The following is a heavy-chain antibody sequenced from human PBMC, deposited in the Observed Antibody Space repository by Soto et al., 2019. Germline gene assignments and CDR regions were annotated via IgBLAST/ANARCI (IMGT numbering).Heavy chain of an antibody. D-gene: IGHD2-15*01. CDR2: IYHGGST. J-gene: IGHJ4*02. V-gene: IGHV4-30-2*01. CDR1: CASVTRDVNC. CDR3: AREVDGPSHFDD. Sequence: SETLSLTCSVSCASVTRDVNCWTWIRQPPGKGLDFVASIYHGGSTFYNPSLRSRVTISLDRSKNQFSLKLTSVTAADTAVYYFAREVDGPSHFDDWSQGSLVTVSS.